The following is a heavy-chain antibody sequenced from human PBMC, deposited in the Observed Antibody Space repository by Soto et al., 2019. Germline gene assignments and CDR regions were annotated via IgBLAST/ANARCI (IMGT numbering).Heavy chain of an antibody. J-gene: IGHJ4*02. CDR2: IYWDDEK. D-gene: IGHD3-16*01. CDR1: GFSLTNSGVG. CDR3: AHTRSITSYGGGGDFDY. Sequence: QITLKESGPTLVKPTQTLTLTCSFSGFSLTNSGVGVGWIRQPPGKALEWLAFIYWDDEKHYRPSLQSRLTVTKDTAKNQVVPRKPNMDPVDTPTYYGAHTRSITSYGGGGDFDYWGQGTLVIVSS. V-gene: IGHV2-5*02.